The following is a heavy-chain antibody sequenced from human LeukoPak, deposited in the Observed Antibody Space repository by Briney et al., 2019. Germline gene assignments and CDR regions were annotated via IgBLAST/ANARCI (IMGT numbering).Heavy chain of an antibody. J-gene: IGHJ4*02. V-gene: IGHV3-21*01. CDR2: ISSSSSYI. CDR1: GFTFSSYS. CDR3: ARAGITIFGVVTHFDY. D-gene: IGHD3-3*01. Sequence: GGSLRLSCAASGFTFSSYSMNWVRQAPGKGLEWVSSISSSSSYIYYADSVKGRFTISRDNAKNSLYLQMNSLRAEDTAAYYCARAGITIFGVVTHFDYWGQGTLVTVSS.